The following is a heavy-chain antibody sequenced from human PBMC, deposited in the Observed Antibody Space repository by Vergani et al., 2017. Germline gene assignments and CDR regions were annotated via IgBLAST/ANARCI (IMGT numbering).Heavy chain of an antibody. V-gene: IGHV3-30-3*01. J-gene: IGHJ3*02. CDR2: ISYDGSNK. Sequence: QVQLVESGGGVVQPGRSLRLSCAASGFTFRSYAMHWVRQAPGKGLEWVAVISYDGSNKYYADSVKGRFTISRDNSKNTLYLQMNSLRAEDTAVYYCASTGITIFGVANGAFDIWGQGTMVTVSS. CDR3: ASTGITIFGVANGAFDI. CDR1: GFTFRSYA. D-gene: IGHD3-3*01.